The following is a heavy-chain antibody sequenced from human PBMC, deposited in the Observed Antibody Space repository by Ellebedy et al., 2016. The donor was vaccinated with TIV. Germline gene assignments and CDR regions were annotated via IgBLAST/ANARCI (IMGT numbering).Heavy chain of an antibody. Sequence: PGGSLRLSCAASGFTFSNYAMTWVRQAPGKGLEWVSTISYNGGRTHYADSVKGRFTISRDNSKNTVDLQMNSLRVEDTAVYYCAKVQGSFDSYFHYGMDVWGQGTTVTVS. V-gene: IGHV3-23*01. CDR2: ISYNGGRT. CDR1: GFTFSNYA. D-gene: IGHD3-10*01. CDR3: AKVQGSFDSYFHYGMDV. J-gene: IGHJ6*02.